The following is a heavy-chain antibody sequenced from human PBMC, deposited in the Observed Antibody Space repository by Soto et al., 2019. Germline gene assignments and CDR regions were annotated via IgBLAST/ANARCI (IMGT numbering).Heavy chain of an antibody. J-gene: IGHJ6*02. D-gene: IGHD3-10*01. V-gene: IGHV3-30*18. CDR1: GFTFSSYG. CDR3: AKSVMVRAPNYGMDV. Sequence: PGGSLRLSCAASGFTFSSYGMHWVRQAPGKGLEWVAVISYDGSNKYYADSVKGRFTISRDNSKNTLYLQMNSLRAEDTAVYYCAKSVMVRAPNYGMDVWGQGTTVTVSS. CDR2: ISYDGSNK.